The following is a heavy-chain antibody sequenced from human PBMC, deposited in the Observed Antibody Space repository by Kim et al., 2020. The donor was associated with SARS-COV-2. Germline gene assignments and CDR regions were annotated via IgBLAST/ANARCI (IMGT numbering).Heavy chain of an antibody. CDR3: AKAVGSSWYIRYYYYYGMDV. CDR1: GFTFSSYG. CDR2: ISYDGSNK. Sequence: GGSLRLSCAASGFTFSSYGMHWVRQAPGKGLEWVAVISYDGSNKYYADSVKGRFTISRHNSKNTLYLQMNSLRAEDTAVYYCAKAVGSSWYIRYYYYYGMDVWGQGTTVTVSS. J-gene: IGHJ6*02. D-gene: IGHD6-13*01. V-gene: IGHV3-30*18.